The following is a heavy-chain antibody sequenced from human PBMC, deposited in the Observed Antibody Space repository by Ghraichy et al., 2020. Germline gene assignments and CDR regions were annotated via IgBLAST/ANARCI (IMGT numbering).Heavy chain of an antibody. CDR2: ISNTGGPI. D-gene: IGHD1-26*01. CDR3: ARVGLWDSGDDY. J-gene: IGHJ4*02. Sequence: GVLNISCAASGFTFSSYGMNWVRQAPGKGLEWVSYISNTGGPIYYADSVKGRFTISRDNAKNSLSLQMDSLRVEDTAVYYCARVGLWDSGDDYWGQGTLVTVSS. V-gene: IGHV3-48*01. CDR1: GFTFSSYG.